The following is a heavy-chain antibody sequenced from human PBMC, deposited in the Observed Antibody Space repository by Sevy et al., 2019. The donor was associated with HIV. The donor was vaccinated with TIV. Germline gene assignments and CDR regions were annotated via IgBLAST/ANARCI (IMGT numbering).Heavy chain of an antibody. J-gene: IGHJ4*02. CDR1: GDSISNSRYY. V-gene: IGHV4-39*01. Sequence: SESLSLTCTVSGDSISNSRYYWGWIRQPPGKGLEWIGSVYYSGSTYYNPSLKSRVTLSIDTSKNQFLLKVNSVTATDTAVYYCANPSLTLISPPDSWGQGTLVTVSS. CDR2: VYYSGST. D-gene: IGHD3-16*01. CDR3: ANPSLTLISPPDS.